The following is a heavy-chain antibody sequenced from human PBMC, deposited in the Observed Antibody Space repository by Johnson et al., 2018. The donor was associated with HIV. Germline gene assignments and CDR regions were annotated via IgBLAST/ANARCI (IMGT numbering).Heavy chain of an antibody. V-gene: IGHV3-11*04. Sequence: QMQLVESGGGLVQPGGSLRLSCAASGFTFNDYYMSWIRQAPGKGLEWVSYISNSGSSVYYADSVKGRFTISRDNANNSLYLQMNSLGAEDTAVYYCASFWAKGAFDIWGQGTMVTVSS. CDR3: ASFWAKGAFDI. CDR2: ISNSGSSV. CDR1: GFTFNDYY. J-gene: IGHJ3*02. D-gene: IGHD7-27*01.